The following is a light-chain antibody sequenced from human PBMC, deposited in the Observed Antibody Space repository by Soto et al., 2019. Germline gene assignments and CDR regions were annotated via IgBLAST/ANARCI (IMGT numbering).Light chain of an antibody. CDR2: GAS. V-gene: IGKV3-15*01. CDR1: QSVSSSY. CDR3: QQYNTWPRT. J-gene: IGKJ1*01. Sequence: EIVLTQSPGTLSLSPGEIATLSCRASQSVSSSYLAWYQQKPGQAPRLLIYGASTRATAVPARFTASGSGTEFTLTISSLQSEDFAVYYCQQYNTWPRTFGQGTKVDIK.